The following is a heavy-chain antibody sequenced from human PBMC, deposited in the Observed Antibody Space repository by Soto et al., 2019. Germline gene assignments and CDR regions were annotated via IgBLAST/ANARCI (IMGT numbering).Heavy chain of an antibody. V-gene: IGHV3-23*01. CDR3: AKPNTMVRTYYYGMYV. J-gene: IGHJ6*02. Sequence: GGSLRLSCAASGFTFSSYAMSWVRQAPGKGLEWVSAISGSGGSTYYADSVKGRFTISRDNSKNTLYLQMNSLRAEDTAVYYCAKPNTMVRTYYYGMYVWGQGATVTVSS. CDR2: ISGSGGST. D-gene: IGHD3-10*01. CDR1: GFTFSSYA.